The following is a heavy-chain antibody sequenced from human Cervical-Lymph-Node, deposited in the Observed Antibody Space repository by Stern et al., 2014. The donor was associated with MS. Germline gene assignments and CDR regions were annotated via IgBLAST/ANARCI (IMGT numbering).Heavy chain of an antibody. CDR3: ATSSDASGWRYFDL. D-gene: IGHD3-22*01. CDR2: IFTSGST. J-gene: IGHJ2*01. Sequence: QLQLQESGPGLVEPSETLSLTCTVSNASTSVYFWSWIRQPAGGGLEWIGRIFTSGSTNYNPSLSSRVTMSTAASHNQFSLRLSSVTAADTAMYYFATSSDASGWRYFDLWGRGALVTVSS. V-gene: IGHV4-4*07. CDR1: NASTSVYF.